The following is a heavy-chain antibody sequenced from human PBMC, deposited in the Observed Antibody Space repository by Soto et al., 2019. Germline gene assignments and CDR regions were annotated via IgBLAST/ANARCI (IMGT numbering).Heavy chain of an antibody. J-gene: IGHJ6*02. CDR3: ARDDATYCGGDCYRYFYYGMDV. Sequence: SVKVSCKASGGTFSNHAISWVRQAPGQGLEWVGGIIPMFPTADYAQRFQGRVTITADDSTTTVYMELSGLRSEDTAMYYCARDDATYCGGDCYRYFYYGMDVWGQGTTVTVS. V-gene: IGHV1-69*13. CDR1: GGTFSNHA. D-gene: IGHD2-21*02. CDR2: IIPMFPTA.